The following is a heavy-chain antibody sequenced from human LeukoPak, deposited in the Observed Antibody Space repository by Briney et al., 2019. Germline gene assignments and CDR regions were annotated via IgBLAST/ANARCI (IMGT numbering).Heavy chain of an antibody. J-gene: IGHJ4*02. CDR3: ASNRGLGRDY. V-gene: IGHV4-34*01. D-gene: IGHD6-19*01. CDR1: GGSFSGYY. CDR2: INHSGST. Sequence: SETLSLTCAVYGGSFSGYYWSWIRQPPGKGLEWIWEINHSGSTNYTPSLKSRVTISVDTSKNQFSLKLSTVTAADTAVYYCASNRGLGRDYWGQGTLVTVSS.